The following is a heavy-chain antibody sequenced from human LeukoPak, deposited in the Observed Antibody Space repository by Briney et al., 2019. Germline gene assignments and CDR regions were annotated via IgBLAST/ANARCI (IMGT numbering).Heavy chain of an antibody. V-gene: IGHV3-53*01. D-gene: IGHD1-26*01. CDR3: ARVRVGATDDAFDI. J-gene: IGHJ3*02. CDR1: GFTVSSNS. CDR2: IYSDNT. Sequence: GGSLRLSCTASGFTVSSNSMSWVRQAPGKGLEWVSFIYSDNTHYSDSVKGRFTISRDNSKNTLYLQMNSLRAEDTAVYYCARVRVGATDDAFDIWGQGTMVTVSS.